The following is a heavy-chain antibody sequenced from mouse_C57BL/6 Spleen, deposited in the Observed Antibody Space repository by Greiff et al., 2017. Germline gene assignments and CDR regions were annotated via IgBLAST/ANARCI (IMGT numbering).Heavy chain of an antibody. CDR1: GYTFTSYW. CDR3: ARWWDYYGFHFDY. Sequence: VQLQQPGAELVRPGSSVKLSCKASGYTFTSYWMHWVKQRPIQGLEWIGNIDPSDSETHYNQKFKDKATMTVDKSSSTAYMQHSSLTSVDSAVYYCARWWDYYGFHFDYWGQGTTLTVSS. J-gene: IGHJ2*01. CDR2: IDPSDSET. D-gene: IGHD1-1*01. V-gene: IGHV1-52*01.